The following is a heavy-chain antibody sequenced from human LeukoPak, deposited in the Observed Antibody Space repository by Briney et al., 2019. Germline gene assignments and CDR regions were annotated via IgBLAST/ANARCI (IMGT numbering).Heavy chain of an antibody. V-gene: IGHV4-34*01. D-gene: IGHD3-10*01. CDR2: INHSGST. CDR3: ASGTYGD. CDR1: GGSFSGYY. J-gene: IGHJ4*02. Sequence: PSETLSLTCAVYGGSFSGYYWSWLPQPPGKGLEWIGEINHSGSTNYNPSLKSRVTISVDTSKNQFSLKLSSVTAADTAVYYCASGTYGDWGQGTLVTVSS.